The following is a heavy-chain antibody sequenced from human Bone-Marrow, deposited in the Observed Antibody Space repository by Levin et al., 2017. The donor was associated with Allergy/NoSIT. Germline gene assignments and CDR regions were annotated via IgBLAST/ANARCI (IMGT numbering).Heavy chain of an antibody. CDR3: ASMRPYGTTWAGFFDD. Sequence: TSETLSLTCAASGFSFSATVMSWVRQAPGKGLEWVSVITSGGDRYLADSVKGRFSISRDNSKNTLYLQMNSLRVEDTAVYYCASMRPYGTTWAGFFDDWGQGSLVTVSS. D-gene: IGHD1-14*01. J-gene: IGHJ4*02. CDR2: ITSGGDR. V-gene: IGHV3-23*01. CDR1: GFSFSATV.